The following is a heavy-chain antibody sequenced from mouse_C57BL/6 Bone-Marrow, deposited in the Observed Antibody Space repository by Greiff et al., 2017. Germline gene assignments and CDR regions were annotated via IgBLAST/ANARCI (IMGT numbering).Heavy chain of an antibody. CDR1: GYTFTSYW. V-gene: IGHV1-59*01. Sequence: QVQLQQPGAELVRPGTSVKLSCKASGYTFTSYWMHWVKQRPGQGLEWIGVIDPSDSYTNYNQKFKGKATLTVDTSSGTAYMQLSSLTSEDSAVYYCARYYGSSYWYFDVWGTGTTVTVSS. J-gene: IGHJ1*03. CDR3: ARYYGSSYWYFDV. D-gene: IGHD1-1*01. CDR2: IDPSDSYT.